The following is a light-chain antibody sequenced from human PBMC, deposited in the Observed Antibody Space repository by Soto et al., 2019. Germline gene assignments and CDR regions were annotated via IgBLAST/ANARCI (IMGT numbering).Light chain of an antibody. CDR1: QPVLSRSNNKNY. V-gene: IGKV4-1*01. CDR3: QQYDSAPWA. Sequence: IVMTQSPDSLAVSLGERATINCKSSQPVLSRSNNKNYLSWYQQKPGQPPKLLISWASTRESGVPDRFSGSGSGTDFTLTISTLQAEDVAVYYCQQYDSAPWAFGQGTKVEIQ. J-gene: IGKJ1*01. CDR2: WAS.